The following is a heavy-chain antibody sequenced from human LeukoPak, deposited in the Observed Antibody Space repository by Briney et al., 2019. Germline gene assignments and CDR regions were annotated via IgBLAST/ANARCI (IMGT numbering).Heavy chain of an antibody. CDR1: GFTFSTYA. CDR2: ISGSGANT. J-gene: IGHJ4*02. D-gene: IGHD3-3*01. CDR3: TTTPEAPVYYDFWSGYYPAFDY. V-gene: IGHV3-23*01. Sequence: PGGSLRLSCAASGFTFSTYAMNWVRQAPGKGLEWVSTISGSGANTYYADSVKGRFTISRDNSKNTLYLQMNSLRAEDTAVYYCTTTPEAPVYYDFWSGYYPAFDYWGQGTLVTVSS.